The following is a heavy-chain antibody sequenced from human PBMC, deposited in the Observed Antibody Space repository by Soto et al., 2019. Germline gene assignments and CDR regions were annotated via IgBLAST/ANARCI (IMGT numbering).Heavy chain of an antibody. Sequence: ASVKVSCKASGYTFTSFGLSWVRQAPGQGLEWMGWINTYNAKTNFAQKVQGRVTMTTDTSTSTVYMELRSLRSDDTAVYYCARDWIIGSGWMKIDYWGQGTLVTVSS. V-gene: IGHV1-18*01. CDR1: GYTFTSFG. D-gene: IGHD6-19*01. CDR3: ARDWIIGSGWMKIDY. J-gene: IGHJ4*02. CDR2: INTYNAKT.